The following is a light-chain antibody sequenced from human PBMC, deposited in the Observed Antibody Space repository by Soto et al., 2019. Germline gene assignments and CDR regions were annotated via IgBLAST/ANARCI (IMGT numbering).Light chain of an antibody. V-gene: IGLV2-8*01. Sequence: QSALTQPPSASGSPGQWVTISCTGTSSDVGGYNYVSWYQQHPGKAPKLMIYEVSKRPSGVPDRFSGSKSANTASLTVSGVEAEDEDDYYCSAYAGGKNLVFGGGTKLTVL. J-gene: IGLJ2*01. CDR1: SSDVGGYNY. CDR2: EVS. CDR3: SAYAGGKNLV.